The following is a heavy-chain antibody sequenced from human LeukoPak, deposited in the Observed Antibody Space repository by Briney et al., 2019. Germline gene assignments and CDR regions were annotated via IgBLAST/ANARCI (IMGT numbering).Heavy chain of an antibody. J-gene: IGHJ6*02. D-gene: IGHD6-25*01. CDR1: GFTVSSNY. Sequence: GGSLRLSCAASGFTVSSNYMNWVRQAPGKGLEWVSVIYSGGSTYYADSVKGRFTISRHNSKNTLYLQMNSLRAEDTAVYYCARGAAGYYYGMDVWGQGTTVTVSS. CDR2: IYSGGST. V-gene: IGHV3-53*04. CDR3: ARGAAGYYYGMDV.